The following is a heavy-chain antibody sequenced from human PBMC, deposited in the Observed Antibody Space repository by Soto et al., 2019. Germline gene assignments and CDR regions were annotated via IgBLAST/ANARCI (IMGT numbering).Heavy chain of an antibody. CDR3: ARGVSFRWVY. V-gene: IGHV4-4*02. CDR1: GGSISTDYW. D-gene: IGHD2-8*01. Sequence: QVQLQESGPGLVKPSGTLSLTCAVSGGSISTDYWWSWVRQPPGKGLAWIGEVHHSGTTNYIQSLKIRVTMSVDKSGNQVSLELTSVAASDTAVYYSARGVSFRWVYWGQGTLVTVSS. J-gene: IGHJ4*02. CDR2: VHHSGTT.